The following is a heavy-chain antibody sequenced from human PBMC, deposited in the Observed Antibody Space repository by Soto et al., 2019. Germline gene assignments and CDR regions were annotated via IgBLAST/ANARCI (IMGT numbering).Heavy chain of an antibody. CDR1: GYTFTTYD. D-gene: IGHD3-22*01. J-gene: IGHJ6*02. V-gene: IGHV1-18*01. CDR3: ARVIGYYSHMDV. Sequence: QVQLVQSGGEVKKPGASVKVSCKASGYTFTTYDLSWVRLAPGQGLEWMGWISAYNGNTNYAQNLQGRVTMTTDTSTSTAYMELRSLRSDDTAVYYCARVIGYYSHMDVWGQGTTVTVSS. CDR2: ISAYNGNT.